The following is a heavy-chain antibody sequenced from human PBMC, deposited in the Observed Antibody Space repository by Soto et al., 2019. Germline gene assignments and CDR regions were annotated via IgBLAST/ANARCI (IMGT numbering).Heavy chain of an antibody. CDR2: IYNTGTT. CDR3: ARGHGIYVRFDF. D-gene: IGHD3-9*01. Sequence: QVHLQESGPGRVRPSETLSLTCSVSGGSVYDFYWNWLRQSPGKGLEWIGNIYNTGTTNYNPSLRSRATTSIDTSKNQFSLQLKSVTAADSAMYFCARGHGIYVRFDFWGQGALVSVSS. V-gene: IGHV4-59*02. CDR1: GGSVYDFY. J-gene: IGHJ4*02.